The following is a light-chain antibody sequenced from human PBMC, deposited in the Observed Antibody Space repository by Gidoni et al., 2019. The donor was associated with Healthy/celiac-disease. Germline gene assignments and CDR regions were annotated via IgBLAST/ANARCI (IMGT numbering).Light chain of an antibody. CDR1: SLRRYY. V-gene: IGLV3-19*01. Sequence: SSELIQDPAVSVALGQTVRITCQGDSLRRYYASWYQQKPGQAPVLVLYGKNNRPSGIPDRFSGSSSGNTVSLTITGAQAEDEADYYCNSRDSSGNQHVVFGGGTKLTVL. CDR3: NSRDSSGNQHVV. J-gene: IGLJ2*01. CDR2: GKN.